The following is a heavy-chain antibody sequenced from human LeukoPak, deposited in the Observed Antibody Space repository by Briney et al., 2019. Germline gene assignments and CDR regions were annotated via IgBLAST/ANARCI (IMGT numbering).Heavy chain of an antibody. CDR2: IYYSGST. D-gene: IGHD3-22*01. J-gene: IGHJ4*02. CDR1: GGSISSYY. Sequence: KPSETLSLTCTVSGGSISSYYWSWIRQPPGKGLEWIGYIYYSGSTNYNPSLKSRVTISVDTSKNQFSLKLSSVTAADTAVYYCASGGYWGHFDYWGQGTLVTVSS. V-gene: IGHV4-59*01. CDR3: ASGGYWGHFDY.